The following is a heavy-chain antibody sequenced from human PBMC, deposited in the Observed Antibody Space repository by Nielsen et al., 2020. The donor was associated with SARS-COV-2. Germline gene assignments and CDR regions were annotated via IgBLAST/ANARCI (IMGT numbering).Heavy chain of an antibody. CDR1: GFTFSSYS. CDR3: AREMGSYSSSWPDAFDI. D-gene: IGHD6-13*01. Sequence: GGSLRLSCAASGFTFSSYSMNWVRQAPGKGLDWVSYISTSSRTIYYADSVKGRFTISRDNAKNSLYLQMNSLRAEDTAVYYCAREMGSYSSSWPDAFDIWGQGTMVTVS. CDR2: ISTSSRTI. J-gene: IGHJ3*02. V-gene: IGHV3-48*01.